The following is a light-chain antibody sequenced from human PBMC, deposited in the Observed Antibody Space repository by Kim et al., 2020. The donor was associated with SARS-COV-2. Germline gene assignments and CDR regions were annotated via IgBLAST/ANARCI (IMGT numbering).Light chain of an antibody. Sequence: TPRDKSHISCKARQERDCGLKLYQQKTGGTAIFIIPEAYSPGPRISPRFSGSGYGTDFTLTINNIESEDAAYYFCLQHDNFPLLTFGGGTKVDIK. V-gene: IGKV5-2*01. CDR3: LQHDNFPLLT. CDR2: EAY. CDR1: QERDCG. J-gene: IGKJ4*01.